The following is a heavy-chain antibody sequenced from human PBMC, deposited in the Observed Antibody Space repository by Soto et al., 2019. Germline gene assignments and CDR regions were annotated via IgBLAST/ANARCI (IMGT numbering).Heavy chain of an antibody. CDR1: GYTFIHYY. D-gene: IGHD2-21*01. CDR2: INPNGGST. CDR3: ARSLLQGDF. Sequence: QVQLVQSGAEVKKPGASVKVSCKASGYTFIHYYIHWVRQAPGQGLEWMAIINPNGGSTNYAQKFQARVTVTSVTSTSTVSMELNSLGSDDTAVYFCARSLLQGDFWGQGTLVTVSS. V-gene: IGHV1-46*01. J-gene: IGHJ4*02.